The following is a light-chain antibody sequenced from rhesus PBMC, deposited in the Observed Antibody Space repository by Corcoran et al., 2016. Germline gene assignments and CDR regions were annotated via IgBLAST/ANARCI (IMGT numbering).Light chain of an antibody. CDR1: SSDVGGYNR. CDR2: EVS. Sequence: QAALTQSPSVSGSPGQSVTISCTGTSSDVGGYNRVSWYQQHPGQAPKLMIYEVSRRPSGVSDRFSGSKSGNTASLTISGLQAEDEADYYCISYTSSSAFIFGAGTRLTVL. J-gene: IGLJ1*01. V-gene: IGLV2-13*02. CDR3: ISYTSSSAFI.